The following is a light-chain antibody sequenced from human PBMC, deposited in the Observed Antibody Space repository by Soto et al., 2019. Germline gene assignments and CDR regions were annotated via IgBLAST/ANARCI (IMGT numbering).Light chain of an antibody. CDR3: QQLGSLPYT. V-gene: IGKV3-20*01. Sequence: EIVLTQSPGTLSLSPGERATLSCRASQSVNNNYLAWYQQKPGQAPRLLINGASSRATGIPDRFSGSGSGTDFTFSISRVEPEDFAVYHCQQLGSLPYTFGQGTNLEIK. CDR2: GAS. CDR1: QSVNNNY. J-gene: IGKJ2*01.